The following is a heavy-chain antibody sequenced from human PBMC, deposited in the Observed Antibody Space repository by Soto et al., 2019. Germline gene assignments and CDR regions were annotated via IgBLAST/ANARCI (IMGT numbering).Heavy chain of an antibody. J-gene: IGHJ4*02. CDR3: ARRPHLADNVKLDY. D-gene: IGHD6-19*01. CDR1: GYTFTNYG. Sequence: QVQLVQSGAEVKKPGASVTVSCKASGYTFTNYGINWVRQAPGQGLEWMGWISAYSGHTNYAQKLQDRVTMTTDTSTSTAYMELRSLRSDDTAVYYCARRPHLADNVKLDYWGQGTLVTVSS. CDR2: ISAYSGHT. V-gene: IGHV1-18*01.